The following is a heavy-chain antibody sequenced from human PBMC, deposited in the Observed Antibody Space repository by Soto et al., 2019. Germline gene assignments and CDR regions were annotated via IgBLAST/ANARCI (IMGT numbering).Heavy chain of an antibody. Sequence: SQTLSLTCAISGDSVSSNSAAWNWIRQSPSRGLEWLGRTYYRSKWYNDYAVSVKSRITINPDTSKNQFSLQLHSVTPEDTAVYSCARDLGIAAAGPFDYWGQGTLVTVSS. D-gene: IGHD6-13*01. J-gene: IGHJ4*02. V-gene: IGHV6-1*01. CDR1: GDSVSSNSAA. CDR2: TYYRSKWYN. CDR3: ARDLGIAAAGPFDY.